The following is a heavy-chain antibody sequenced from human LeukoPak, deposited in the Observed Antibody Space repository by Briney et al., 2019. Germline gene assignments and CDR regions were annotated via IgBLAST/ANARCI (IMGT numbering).Heavy chain of an antibody. J-gene: IGHJ3*02. V-gene: IGHV1-8*03. CDR3: ARAVGGGPAFDI. CDR2: MNPNSGNT. Sequence: GASVKVSCKASGYTFTSYDINWVRQATGQGLEWMGWMNPNSGNTGYAQKFQGRVTITRNTSISTACVELSSLRSEDTAVYYCARAVGGGPAFDIWGQGTMVTVSS. D-gene: IGHD2-15*01. CDR1: GYTFTSYD.